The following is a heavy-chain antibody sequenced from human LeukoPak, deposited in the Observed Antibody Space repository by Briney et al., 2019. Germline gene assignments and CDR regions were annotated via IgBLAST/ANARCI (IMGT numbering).Heavy chain of an antibody. Sequence: SETLSLTCAVSGYSISSGYYWGWIRQLPGKGLEWIGSIYHSGSTYYNPSLKSRVTISVDTSKNQFSLKLSSVTAADTAAYYCARRGYSGYDTCYFDYWGQGTLVTVSS. V-gene: IGHV4-38-2*01. D-gene: IGHD5-12*01. J-gene: IGHJ4*02. CDR1: GYSISSGYY. CDR3: ARRGYSGYDTCYFDY. CDR2: IYHSGST.